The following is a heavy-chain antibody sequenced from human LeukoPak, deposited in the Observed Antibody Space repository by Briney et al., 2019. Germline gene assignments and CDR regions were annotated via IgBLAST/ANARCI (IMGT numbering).Heavy chain of an antibody. V-gene: IGHV3-49*04. Sequence: PGRSLRLSCTASGFTFGDYAMSWVRQAPGKGLEWVGFIRSKAYGGTTEYAASVKGRFTISRDDSKSIAYLQMNSLKTEDTAVYYCTREGRGSDAFDYWGQGTLVTASS. CDR2: IRSKAYGGTT. CDR3: TREGRGSDAFDY. CDR1: GFTFGDYA. J-gene: IGHJ4*02. D-gene: IGHD3-16*01.